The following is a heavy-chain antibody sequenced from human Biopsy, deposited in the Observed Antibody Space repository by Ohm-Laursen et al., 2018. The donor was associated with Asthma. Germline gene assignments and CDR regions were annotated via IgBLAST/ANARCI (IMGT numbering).Heavy chain of an antibody. CDR2: IYSGGTS. D-gene: IGHD6-19*01. J-gene: IGHJ4*02. V-gene: IGHV3-53*01. CDR3: ARGDSSGWSHYYFDY. Sequence: GSLRLSCAAPKSPIRTFALHWVRQAPGKGLEWVSVIYSGGTSDTADSVRGRFTISRDFYKNTLYLQMDSLRAEDTAVYYCARGDSSGWSHYYFDYWGQGTLVTVSS. CDR1: KSPIRTFA.